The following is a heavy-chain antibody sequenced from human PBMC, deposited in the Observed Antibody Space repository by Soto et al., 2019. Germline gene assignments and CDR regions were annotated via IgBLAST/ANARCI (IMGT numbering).Heavy chain of an antibody. D-gene: IGHD1-26*01. CDR1: GFTFSDHY. Sequence: GGSLRLSCAASGFTFSDHYMAWIRQAPGKGLEWVSSISSSSSYIYYADSVKGRFTISRDNAKNSLYLQMNSLRAEDTAVYYCARESGSYYEFDYWGQGTLVTVSS. CDR3: ARESGSYYEFDY. J-gene: IGHJ4*02. V-gene: IGHV3-11*06. CDR2: ISSSSSYI.